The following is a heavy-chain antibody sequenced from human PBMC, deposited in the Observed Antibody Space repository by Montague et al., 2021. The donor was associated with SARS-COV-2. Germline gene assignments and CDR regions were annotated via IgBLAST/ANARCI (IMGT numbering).Heavy chain of an antibody. CDR2: ISSSGSII. CDR1: GFTFSSYE. J-gene: IGHJ4*02. Sequence: SLRLSCAASGFTFSSYEMNWVRQAPGKGLEWVSYISSSGSIIYYADSVKGRFTISRDNAKNSLYLQMNSLRDEDTAVYYCARGNFDWLLFPDGYFDHWGQGTLVTVSS. D-gene: IGHD3-9*01. V-gene: IGHV3-48*03. CDR3: ARGNFDWLLFPDGYFDH.